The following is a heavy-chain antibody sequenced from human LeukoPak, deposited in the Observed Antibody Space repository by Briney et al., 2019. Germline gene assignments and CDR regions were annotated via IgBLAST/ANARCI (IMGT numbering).Heavy chain of an antibody. Sequence: ASVKVSCKASGYTFTSYGISWVRQAPGQGLEWMGWISAYNGNTNYAQKLQGRVTMTTDTSTSTAYMELRSLRPDDTAVYYCAKWGCSGVNCYPFAYWGQGTLVTVSS. CDR2: ISAYNGNT. CDR1: GYTFTSYG. D-gene: IGHD2-15*01. CDR3: AKWGCSGVNCYPFAY. J-gene: IGHJ4*02. V-gene: IGHV1-18*01.